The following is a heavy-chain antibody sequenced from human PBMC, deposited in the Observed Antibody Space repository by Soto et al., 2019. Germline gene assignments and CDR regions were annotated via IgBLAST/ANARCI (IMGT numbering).Heavy chain of an antibody. V-gene: IGHV1-3*01. CDR2: INAGNGNT. CDR1: GYTFTSYA. J-gene: IGHJ4*02. CDR3: ARSIVAVTALDY. D-gene: IGHD2-21*02. Sequence: ASVKVSCKASGYTFTSYAMHWVRQAPGQRLEWMGWINAGNGNTKYSQKFQGRVTITRDTSASTAYMELSSLRSEDTAVYYCARSIVAVTALDYWGQGTLVTVS.